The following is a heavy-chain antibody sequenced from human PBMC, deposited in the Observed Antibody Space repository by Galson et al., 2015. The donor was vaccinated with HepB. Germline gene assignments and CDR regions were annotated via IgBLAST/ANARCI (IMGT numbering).Heavy chain of an antibody. CDR2: ISGSGGST. D-gene: IGHD2-15*01. Sequence: SLRLSCAASGFTFSSYAMSWVRQAPGKGLGWVSAISGSGGSTYYADSVKGRFTISRDNSKNTLYLQMNSLRAEDTAVYYCAKSSVRKVCRGGSCYSDYYWGQGTLVTVSS. V-gene: IGHV3-23*01. J-gene: IGHJ4*02. CDR3: AKSSVRKVCRGGSCYSDYY. CDR1: GFTFSSYA.